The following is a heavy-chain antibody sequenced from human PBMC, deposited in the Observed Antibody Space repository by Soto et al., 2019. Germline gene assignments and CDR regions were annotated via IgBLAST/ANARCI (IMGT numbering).Heavy chain of an antibody. D-gene: IGHD6-19*01. CDR3: ARLVAVPGLGHDY. V-gene: IGHV2-70*01. Sequence: PTLVNPTQTLTLTCTFSGFSLSTSGMCVSWIRQPPGKALEWLALIDWNDDRYYSTSLKTRLSISKDASKNQVVLTMANLDHMDTATYFCARLVAVPGLGHDYWGHGTLVTVSS. CDR1: GFSLSTSGMC. CDR2: IDWNDDR. J-gene: IGHJ4*01.